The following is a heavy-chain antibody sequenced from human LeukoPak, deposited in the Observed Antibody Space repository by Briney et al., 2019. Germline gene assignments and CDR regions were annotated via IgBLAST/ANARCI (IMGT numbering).Heavy chain of an antibody. V-gene: IGHV4-61*08. CDR1: GGSISSGDYY. J-gene: IGHJ3*02. CDR3: AREGKYCSSTSCSIRDASDI. D-gene: IGHD2-2*01. CDR2: IYYSGST. Sequence: SETLSLTCTVSGGSISSGDYYWSWIRQPPGKGLEWIGYIYYSGSTNYNPSLKSRVTISVDTSKNQFSLKLSSVTAADTAVYFCAREGKYCSSTSCSIRDASDIWGQGTTVIVSS.